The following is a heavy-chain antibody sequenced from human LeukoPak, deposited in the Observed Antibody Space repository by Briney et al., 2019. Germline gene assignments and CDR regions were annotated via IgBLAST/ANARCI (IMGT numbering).Heavy chain of an antibody. V-gene: IGHV4-59*01. D-gene: IGHD6-13*01. CDR1: GDSFSYFY. CDR3: ARGVVAAAGRTFDF. CDR2: IYNSGST. J-gene: IGHJ4*02. Sequence: NPSETLSLTCTVSGDSFSYFYWSWIRQPPGKGLEWIGYIYNSGSTSYNPSLKSRVTISLDTSQNQFSLKLSSLTAADTAVYYCARGVVAAAGRTFDFWGRGTLVTVSS.